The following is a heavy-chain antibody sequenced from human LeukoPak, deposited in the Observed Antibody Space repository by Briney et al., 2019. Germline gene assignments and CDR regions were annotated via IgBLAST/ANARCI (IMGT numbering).Heavy chain of an antibody. CDR2: IYYSGST. D-gene: IGHD2-2*01. Sequence: SETLSLTCTVSGGSISSYYWSWIRQPPGKGLGWIGYIYYSGSTNYNPSLKSRVTISVDTSKNQFSLKLSSVTAADTAVYYCARCSSTSCYYVYWGQGTLVTVSS. CDR3: ARCSSTSCYYVY. CDR1: GGSISSYY. V-gene: IGHV4-59*01. J-gene: IGHJ4*02.